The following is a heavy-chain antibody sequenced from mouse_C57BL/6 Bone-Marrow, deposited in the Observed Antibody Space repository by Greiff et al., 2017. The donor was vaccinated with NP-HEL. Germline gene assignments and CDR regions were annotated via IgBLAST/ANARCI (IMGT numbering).Heavy chain of an antibody. CDR2: IRSKSNNYAT. CDR3: VVGYRYFDV. D-gene: IGHD2-14*01. J-gene: IGHJ1*03. CDR1: GFSFNTYA. Sequence: EVQVVESGGGLVQPKGSLKLSCAASGFSFNTYAMNWVRQAPGKGLEWVARIRSKSNNYATYYADSVKDRFTISRDDSESMLYLQMNSLKPEDTAMYYCVVGYRYFDVWGTGTTVTVSS. V-gene: IGHV10-1*01.